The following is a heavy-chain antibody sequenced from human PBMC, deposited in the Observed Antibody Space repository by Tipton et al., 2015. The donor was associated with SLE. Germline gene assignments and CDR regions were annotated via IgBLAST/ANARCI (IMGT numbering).Heavy chain of an antibody. Sequence: TLSLTCAVSGYLISSGYYWGWIRQPPGKGLEWIGIAYHSGSTYYNPSLESRVTISIDTSKNQFSLKLTSVTAADTAVYFCARDRSSVSDWGQGTQVIVSP. CDR1: GYLISSGYY. CDR3: ARDRSSVSD. V-gene: IGHV4-38-2*02. CDR2: AYHSGST. J-gene: IGHJ4*02. D-gene: IGHD5/OR15-5a*01.